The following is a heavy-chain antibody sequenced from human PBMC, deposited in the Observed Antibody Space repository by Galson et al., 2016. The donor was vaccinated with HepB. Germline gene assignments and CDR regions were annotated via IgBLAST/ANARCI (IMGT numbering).Heavy chain of an antibody. CDR3: AKVPHHSTGWPREIDY. CDR1: RFTFSSYA. V-gene: IGHV3-23*01. D-gene: IGHD6-25*01. Sequence: SLRLSCAASRFTFSSYAMNWVRQAPGKGLEWVATLTGSGGGTYYADSVKGRFTISRDNSKNTLYLEMISLRAGDTAVYYCAKVPHHSTGWPREIDYWGQGTLVIVSS. CDR2: LTGSGGGT. J-gene: IGHJ4*02.